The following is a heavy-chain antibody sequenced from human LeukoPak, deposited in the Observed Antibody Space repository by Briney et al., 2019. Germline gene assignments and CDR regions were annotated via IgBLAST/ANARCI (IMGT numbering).Heavy chain of an antibody. CDR1: GFTFSSYA. Sequence: PGGSLRLSCAASGFTFSSYAMSWVRQAPGKGLEWVSAISGSGGSTYYADSVKGRFTISRDNSKNTLYLQMNSLRAEDTAVYYCAKDSRGGPDYLAAAGYYYGMDVWGQGTTVTVSS. V-gene: IGHV3-23*01. CDR3: AKDSRGGPDYLAAAGYYYGMDV. J-gene: IGHJ6*02. D-gene: IGHD6-13*01. CDR2: ISGSGGST.